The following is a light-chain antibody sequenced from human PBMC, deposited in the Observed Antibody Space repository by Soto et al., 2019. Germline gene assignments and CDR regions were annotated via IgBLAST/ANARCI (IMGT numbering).Light chain of an antibody. CDR2: GAS. Sequence: EIVITQYPATLSVSPGDRATLSCRASQSVNDNLAWYQHKPGQAPRLLIFGASTRAAGIPARFSGGGFGTEFTLTISSLQSEDFAVYYCQQYDSRPVFGGGTKVDIK. CDR3: QQYDSRPV. V-gene: IGKV3D-15*01. CDR1: QSVNDN. J-gene: IGKJ4*01.